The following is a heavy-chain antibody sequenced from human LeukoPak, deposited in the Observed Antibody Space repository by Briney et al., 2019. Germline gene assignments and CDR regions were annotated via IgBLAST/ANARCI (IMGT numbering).Heavy chain of an antibody. D-gene: IGHD3-3*01. CDR1: GFTFSSYG. Sequence: PGGSLRLSCAASGFTFSSYGMHWVRQAPGKGLEWVAVIWYDGSNKYYADSVKGRFTISRDNSKNTLYLQMNSLRAEDTAVYYCARDLHPFITSPLSFDPWGQGTLVTVSS. V-gene: IGHV3-33*01. CDR3: ARDLHPFITSPLSFDP. J-gene: IGHJ5*02. CDR2: IWYDGSNK.